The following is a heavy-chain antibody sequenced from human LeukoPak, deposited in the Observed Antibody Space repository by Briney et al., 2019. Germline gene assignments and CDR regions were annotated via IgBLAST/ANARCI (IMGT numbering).Heavy chain of an antibody. Sequence: ASVKVSCKASGYTFTHYAVHWVRQAPGQRLEWMGWTNVSNDYTESSQKFQDRLTITSDTTASTVYMELSRLRSEDTAVYYCARDDFSTYPGLNYFDYWGQGSLVTASS. CDR2: TNVSNDYT. CDR1: GYTFTHYA. J-gene: IGHJ4*02. V-gene: IGHV1-3*01. D-gene: IGHD4-11*01. CDR3: ARDDFSTYPGLNYFDY.